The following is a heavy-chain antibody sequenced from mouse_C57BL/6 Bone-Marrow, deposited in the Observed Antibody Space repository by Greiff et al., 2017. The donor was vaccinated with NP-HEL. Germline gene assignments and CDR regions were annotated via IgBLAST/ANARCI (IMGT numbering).Heavy chain of an antibody. D-gene: IGHD1-1*01. CDR2: IWSGGST. CDR1: GFSLTSYG. CDR3: ARNHYGSYYYAMDY. Sequence: QVQLKESGPGLVQPSQSLSITCTVSGFSLTSYGVHWVRQSPGKGLEWLGVIWSGGSTDYNAAFISRLSISKDNSKSQVFFKMNSLQADDTAIYYCARNHYGSYYYAMDYWGQGTSVTVSS. J-gene: IGHJ4*01. V-gene: IGHV2-2*01.